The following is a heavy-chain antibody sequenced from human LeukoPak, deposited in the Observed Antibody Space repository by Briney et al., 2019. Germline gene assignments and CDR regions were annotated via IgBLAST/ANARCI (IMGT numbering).Heavy chain of an antibody. CDR1: GFTFSDYG. V-gene: IGHV3-30*02. J-gene: IGHJ4*02. D-gene: IGHD6-19*01. CDR2: IPYDGSNK. CDR3: TKHLSS. Sequence: GGSLRLSCAASGFTFSDYGMHWVRQAPGKGLEWVAFIPYDGSNKYYADSVKGRFTISRDNSKNSLYLQMNSLRTDDTAVYYCTKHLSSGGQGTLVTVSS.